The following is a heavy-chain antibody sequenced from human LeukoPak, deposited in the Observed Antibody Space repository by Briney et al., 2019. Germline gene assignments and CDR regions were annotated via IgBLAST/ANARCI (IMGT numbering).Heavy chain of an antibody. Sequence: ASVKVSCKASGYTFTSYGISWVRQAPGQGLEWMGWISAYNGNTNYAQKLQGRVTMTTDTSTSTAYMELRSLRSDDTAVYYCARDKVYCSSTSCYPQFDYWGQGTLVTVSS. CDR2: ISAYNGNT. V-gene: IGHV1-18*01. J-gene: IGHJ4*02. CDR1: GYTFTSYG. D-gene: IGHD2-2*01. CDR3: ARDKVYCSSTSCYPQFDY.